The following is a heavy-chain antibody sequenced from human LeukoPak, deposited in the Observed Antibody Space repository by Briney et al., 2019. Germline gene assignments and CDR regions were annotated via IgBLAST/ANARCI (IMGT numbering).Heavy chain of an antibody. CDR3: ARGTGITIFGVVRAFDI. D-gene: IGHD3-3*01. CDR1: GGSFSGYY. J-gene: IGHJ3*02. Sequence: SETLSLTCAVYGGSFSGYYWSWIRQPPRKGLEWIGEINHSGSTNYNPSLKSRVTISVDTSKNQFSLKLSSVTAADTAVYYCARGTGITIFGVVRAFDIWGQGTMVTVSS. CDR2: INHSGST. V-gene: IGHV4-34*01.